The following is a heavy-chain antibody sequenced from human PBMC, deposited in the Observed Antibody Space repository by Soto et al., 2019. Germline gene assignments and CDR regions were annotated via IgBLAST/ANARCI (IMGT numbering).Heavy chain of an antibody. V-gene: IGHV5-51*01. Sequence: PGESLKISCKGSGYNFPNHWIGWVRQMPGKGLEWMAIIYPGDSETRYSPSFQGQVTISVDKSISTAYLQWSSRRASDRGMYYWARPAYSYTYLPCTDCWGRGTLCTVAS. CDR1: GYNFPNHW. D-gene: IGHD3-16*01. CDR3: ARPAYSYTYLPCTDC. J-gene: IGHJ4*02. CDR2: IYPGDSET.